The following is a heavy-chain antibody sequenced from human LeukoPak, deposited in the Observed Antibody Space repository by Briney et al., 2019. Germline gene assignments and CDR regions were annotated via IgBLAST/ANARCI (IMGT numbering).Heavy chain of an antibody. Sequence: ASVKVSCKASGYTFTGYYMHWVRQAPGQGLEWMGWINPNSGGTNYAQKFQGRVTMTRDTSSSTAYMELSRLRSDDTAVYYCSTTVVNPWYFDYWGQGTLVTVSS. J-gene: IGHJ4*02. V-gene: IGHV1-2*02. CDR1: GYTFTGYY. CDR3: STTVVNPWYFDY. CDR2: INPNSGGT. D-gene: IGHD4-17*01.